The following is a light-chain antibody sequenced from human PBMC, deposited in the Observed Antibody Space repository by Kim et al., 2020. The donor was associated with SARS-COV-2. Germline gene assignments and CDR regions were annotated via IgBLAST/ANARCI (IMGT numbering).Light chain of an antibody. CDR1: QSVSSN. J-gene: IGKJ2*01. Sequence: EIVMTQSPATLSVSPGERATLSCRASQSVSSNLAWYQQKPGQAPRLLIYGASTRATGIPARFSGSGSGTEFTLTISSLQSEDFAVYYCQQDNNWPTFGQGTKLEI. CDR3: QQDNNWPT. CDR2: GAS. V-gene: IGKV3-15*01.